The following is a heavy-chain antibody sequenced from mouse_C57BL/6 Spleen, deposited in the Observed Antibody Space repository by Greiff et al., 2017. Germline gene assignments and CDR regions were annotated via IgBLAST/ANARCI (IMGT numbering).Heavy chain of an antibody. CDR1: GYTFTSYW. V-gene: IGHV1-72*01. Sequence: QVQLKQSGAELVKPGASVKLSCKASGYTFTSYWMHWVKQRPGRGLEWIGRIDPNSGGTKYNEKFKSKATLTLDKPSSTAYLQLSSLTSEDSAVYYCARSLIGYYDDMDYWGQGTSVTVSS. CDR3: ARSLIGYYDDMDY. CDR2: IDPNSGGT. J-gene: IGHJ4*01. D-gene: IGHD6-5*01.